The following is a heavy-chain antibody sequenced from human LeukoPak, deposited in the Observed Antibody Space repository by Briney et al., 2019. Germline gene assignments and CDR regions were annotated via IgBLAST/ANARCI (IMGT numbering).Heavy chain of an antibody. Sequence: GSSLRLSRAASGFTFSSYAMHWVRQAPGKGLEWVAVISYDGSNKYYADSVKGRFTISRDNSKNTLYLQMNSLRAEDTAVYYCARDLGDFWSDYPYFDYWGQGTLVTVSS. CDR1: GFTFSSYA. CDR2: ISYDGSNK. J-gene: IGHJ4*02. V-gene: IGHV3-30*01. D-gene: IGHD3-3*01. CDR3: ARDLGDFWSDYPYFDY.